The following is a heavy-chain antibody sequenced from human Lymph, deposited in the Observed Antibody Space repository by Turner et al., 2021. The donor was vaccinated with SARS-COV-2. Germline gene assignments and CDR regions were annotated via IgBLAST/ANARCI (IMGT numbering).Heavy chain of an antibody. CDR3: AKEGDTAMVNFDY. CDR2: ISGSGGST. Sequence: EVLLLESGGGLVQPGGSLSLSCAACGFTCSSYAMSWVRQGPGKGLEWVSAISGSGGSTYYADSVKGRFTISRYNSKNTLYLQMNSLRAEDTAVYYCAKEGDTAMVNFDYWGQGTLVTVSS. V-gene: IGHV3-23*01. D-gene: IGHD5-18*01. CDR1: GFTCSSYA. J-gene: IGHJ4*02.